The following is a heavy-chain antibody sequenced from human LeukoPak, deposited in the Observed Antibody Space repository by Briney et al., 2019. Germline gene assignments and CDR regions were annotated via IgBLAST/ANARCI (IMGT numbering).Heavy chain of an antibody. Sequence: ISAYNGNTNYAQKLQGRVTMTTDTSTSTAYMELRSLRSDDTAVYYCARDRLRFTYYFDYWGQGTLVTVSS. CDR3: ARDRLRFTYYFDY. D-gene: IGHD4-17*01. J-gene: IGHJ4*02. V-gene: IGHV1-18*01. CDR2: ISAYNGNT.